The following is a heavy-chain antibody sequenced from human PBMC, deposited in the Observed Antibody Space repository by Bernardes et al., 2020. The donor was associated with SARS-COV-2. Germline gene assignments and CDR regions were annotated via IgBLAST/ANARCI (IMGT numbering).Heavy chain of an antibody. J-gene: IGHJ3*02. CDR1: GGYIGSDTYY. V-gene: IGHV4-39*01. Sequence: SETLSLTCIVSGGYIGSDTYYWGWVRQPPGKGLEWIGSIYYDGSTYYSPSLKSRVTISLDRSRNQFSLSLSSVTAADTALYRCARRRLRGSFHMWGQGTLVIVSS. CDR3: ARRRLRGSFHM. CDR2: IYYDGST. D-gene: IGHD3-22*01.